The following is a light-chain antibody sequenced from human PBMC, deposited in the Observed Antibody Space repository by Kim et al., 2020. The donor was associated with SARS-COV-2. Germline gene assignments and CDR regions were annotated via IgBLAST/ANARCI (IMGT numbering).Light chain of an antibody. CDR3: QQYHDSLLT. CDR1: QKIDTW. Sequence: ASVGGRVTITCRASQKIDTWLAWYQQKPGKAPKLLIYDASVLETGVPSRFSGSGSGTEFTLTISSLQPDDYASYYCQQYHDSLLTFGGGTKVDIK. J-gene: IGKJ4*01. V-gene: IGKV1-5*01. CDR2: DAS.